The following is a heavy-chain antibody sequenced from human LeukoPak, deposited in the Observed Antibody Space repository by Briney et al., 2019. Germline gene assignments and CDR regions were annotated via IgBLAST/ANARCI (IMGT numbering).Heavy chain of an antibody. CDR1: GGSISSSSYY. V-gene: IGHV4-39*01. Sequence: SETLSLTCTVSGGSISSSSYYWGWIRQPPGKGLEWIGSIYYSGSTYYNPSLKSRVTISVDTSKNQFSLKLSSVTAADTAVYYCARIHKSGWYLTYYYGMDVWGQGTTVTVS. CDR2: IYYSGST. J-gene: IGHJ6*02. D-gene: IGHD6-19*01. CDR3: ARIHKSGWYLTYYYGMDV.